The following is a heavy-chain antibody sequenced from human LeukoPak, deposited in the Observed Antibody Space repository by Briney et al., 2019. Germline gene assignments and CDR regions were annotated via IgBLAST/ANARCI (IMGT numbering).Heavy chain of an antibody. V-gene: IGHV3-21*01. CDR1: GFTFSSYS. CDR2: ISSSSIYI. J-gene: IGHJ4*02. Sequence: PGGSLRLSCAASGFTFSSYSMNWVRQAPGKGLEWVSYISSSSIYIYYADSVKGRFTVSRDNAKNALFLHMNSMRAEDTAVYYCARESMVRGITDYWGQGTLVTVSS. D-gene: IGHD3-10*01. CDR3: ARESMVRGITDY.